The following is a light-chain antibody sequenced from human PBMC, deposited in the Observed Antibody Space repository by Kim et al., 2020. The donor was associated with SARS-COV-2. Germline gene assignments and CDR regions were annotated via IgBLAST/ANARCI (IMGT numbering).Light chain of an antibody. Sequence: QSVLTQPPPGQRVTISCTGSNTNLGADYDAHWYQQFPGKAPKLLIYGNLNRPSGVPGRFTGSKSGTSASLAITGLQAEDEAYYYCQSFDKSLGALV. CDR2: GNL. CDR3: QSFDKSLGALV. CDR1: NTNLGADYD. V-gene: IGLV1-40*01. J-gene: IGLJ2*01.